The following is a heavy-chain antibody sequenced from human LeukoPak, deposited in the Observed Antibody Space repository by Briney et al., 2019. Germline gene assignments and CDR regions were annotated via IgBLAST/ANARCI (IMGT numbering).Heavy chain of an antibody. Sequence: SETLSLTCTVSAGSISNYYWSWIRQPPGKGLEWIGYISYSGSTNYNPSLKSRVTISVDTSKNQFSLKLSSVTAADTAVYYCARHAGGYTYFDYWGQGTLVTVSS. CDR2: ISYSGST. CDR3: ARHAGGYTYFDY. J-gene: IGHJ4*02. D-gene: IGHD5-12*01. CDR1: AGSISNYY. V-gene: IGHV4-59*08.